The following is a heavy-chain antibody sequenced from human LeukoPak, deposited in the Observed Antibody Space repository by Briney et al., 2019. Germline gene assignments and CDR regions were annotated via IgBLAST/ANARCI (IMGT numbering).Heavy chain of an antibody. CDR2: INPNSGGT. J-gene: IGHJ6*02. Sequence: ASVKVSCKASGYTFTGYYMHWVRQAPGQGLEWMGWINPNSGGTNYAQKFQGRVTMTRDTSISTAYMELSRLRSDDTAVYYCARDGIAAAGRTPYYYYGMTSGAKGPRSPSP. D-gene: IGHD6-13*01. CDR1: GYTFTGYY. V-gene: IGHV1-2*02. CDR3: ARDGIAAAGRTPYYYYGMTS.